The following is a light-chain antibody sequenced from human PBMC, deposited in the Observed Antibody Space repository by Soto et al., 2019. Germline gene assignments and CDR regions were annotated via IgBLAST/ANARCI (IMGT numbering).Light chain of an antibody. CDR1: QSVTSK. Sequence: IVLTQTPCTLSLSPGDRATLSCGASQSVTSKLAWYQQKPGQAPRLLISGASNRATGIPDRFSGSGSGTDFTLTISRLEPDDFALYFCQQYGGSPITFGLGTRLEIK. CDR2: GAS. V-gene: IGKV3-20*01. J-gene: IGKJ5*01. CDR3: QQYGGSPIT.